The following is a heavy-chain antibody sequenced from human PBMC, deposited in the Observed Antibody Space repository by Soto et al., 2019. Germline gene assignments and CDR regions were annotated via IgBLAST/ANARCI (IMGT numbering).Heavy chain of an antibody. J-gene: IGHJ6*02. CDR3: ARDASYYSLWSGYYPSRNGMDV. V-gene: IGHV3-33*01. CDR2: IWYDGSKK. D-gene: IGHD3-3*01. CDR1: GFTFSSFG. Sequence: QVQVVESGGGVVQPGRSLRLSCAASGFTFSSFGMHWVRQAPDKGLEWVSLIWYDGSKKSYGDSVKGRFTISRDNSRNTVYLHMNSLRADDTAVYYCARDASYYSLWSGYYPSRNGMDVWGQGTTVTVSS.